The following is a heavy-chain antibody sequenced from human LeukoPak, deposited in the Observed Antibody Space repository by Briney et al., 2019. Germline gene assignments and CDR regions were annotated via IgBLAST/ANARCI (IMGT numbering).Heavy chain of an antibody. V-gene: IGHV3-23*01. CDR1: GFTFSSYA. CDR2: ISGSGGST. CDR3: AKDLKTVTIGRLMDV. D-gene: IGHD4-17*01. Sequence: PGGSLRLSCAASGFTFSSYAMSWVRQAPGKGLERISAISGSGGSTYYADSVKGRFTISRDNSKNTLYLQMNSLRAEDTAVYYCAKDLKTVTIGRLMDVWGEGTTVTVSS. J-gene: IGHJ6*03.